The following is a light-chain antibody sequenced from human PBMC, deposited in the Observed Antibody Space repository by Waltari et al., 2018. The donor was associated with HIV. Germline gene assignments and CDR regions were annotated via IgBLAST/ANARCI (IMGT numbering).Light chain of an antibody. J-gene: IGLJ2*01. CDR2: INN. V-gene: IGLV1-44*01. CDR1: SSIFGSNT. CDR3: AAWDDNRNAVV. Sequence: SVLTQPPSASGTPGQRLAISCSGFSSIFGSNTISWYQQLSGTAPHLLIHINNQRRAGGPDRFSGSKSGTSGARAISGLQSEDEADYYCAAWDDNRNAVVFGGGTKLTGL.